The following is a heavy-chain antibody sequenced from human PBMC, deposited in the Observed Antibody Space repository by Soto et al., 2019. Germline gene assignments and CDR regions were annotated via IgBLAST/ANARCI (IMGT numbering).Heavy chain of an antibody. CDR2: IKQDEREK. D-gene: IGHD3-22*01. CDR3: ARDSGTYYDSSGAFDF. CDR1: GFPCSSYW. Sequence: PGGSQRLSSVASGFPCSSYWMSWVRQAPGKGLEWVTNIKQDEREKNYVDSVKGRFTISRDNAKNSLYLEMDSLRVEDTAVYYCARDSGTYYDSSGAFDFWGQGTLVTVSS. J-gene: IGHJ4*02. V-gene: IGHV3-7*04.